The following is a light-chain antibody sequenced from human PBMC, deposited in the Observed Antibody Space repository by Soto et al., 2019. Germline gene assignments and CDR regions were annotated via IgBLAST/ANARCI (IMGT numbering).Light chain of an antibody. V-gene: IGLV2-8*01. CDR1: SSDVGGYTY. J-gene: IGLJ2*01. CDR3: SSFAGGGNPVL. Sequence: QSALTQPPSASGSLGQSVTISCTGTSSDVGGYTYVSWHQQHPGKAPKLMIYEVTERPSGVPDRFSGSKSGNTASLTVSGLQAEDEADYYCSSFAGGGNPVLFGGGTKLTVL. CDR2: EVT.